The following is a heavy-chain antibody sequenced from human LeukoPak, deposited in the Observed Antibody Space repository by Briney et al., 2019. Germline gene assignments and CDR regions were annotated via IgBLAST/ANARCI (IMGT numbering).Heavy chain of an antibody. CDR1: GFTVSSNY. Sequence: GGSLRLSCAASGFTVSSNYMSCVPQAPGERLEWVSVIYSGGSTYYADSVKGRFTISRDNSKNTLYLQMHSLRAEDTAVYYCASIHPLRGRAAVTDAFDIWGQGTMVTVSS. D-gene: IGHD6-13*01. CDR3: ASIHPLRGRAAVTDAFDI. J-gene: IGHJ3*02. CDR2: IYSGGST. V-gene: IGHV3-66*02.